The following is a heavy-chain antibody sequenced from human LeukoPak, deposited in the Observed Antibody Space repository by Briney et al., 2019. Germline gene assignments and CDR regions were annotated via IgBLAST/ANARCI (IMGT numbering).Heavy chain of an antibody. CDR3: ARAIGVTVTNYFDY. D-gene: IGHD4-11*01. J-gene: IGHJ4*02. CDR1: GYSISSGGYS. Sequence: SETLSLTCTVSGYSISSGGYSWSWIRQPPGKGLEWIGYIYHSGSTYYNPSLKSRVTISVDRSKNQFSLKLSSVTAADTAVYYCARAIGVTVTNYFDYWGQGTLVTVSS. CDR2: IYHSGST. V-gene: IGHV4-30-2*01.